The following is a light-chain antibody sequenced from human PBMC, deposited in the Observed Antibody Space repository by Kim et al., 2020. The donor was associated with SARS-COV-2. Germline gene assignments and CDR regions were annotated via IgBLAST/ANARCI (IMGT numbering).Light chain of an antibody. CDR1: ERISNN. J-gene: IGKJ2*01. CDR3: QQYNNWHPNS. CDR2: TAS. V-gene: IGKV3-15*01. Sequence: IVMTQSPVTLSVSPGERVTLSCRASERISNNLAWYQQKPGQAPRLLIYTASTRATGIPARFSGSGSGTEFTLTISSLQSEDFAVYYCQQYNNWHPNSLGQGTKLEF.